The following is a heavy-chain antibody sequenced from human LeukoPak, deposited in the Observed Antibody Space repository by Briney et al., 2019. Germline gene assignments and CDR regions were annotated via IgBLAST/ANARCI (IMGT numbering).Heavy chain of an antibody. Sequence: GGSLRLSCAASGFTFSSYGMSWVRQAPGKGLEWVSAISGSGGSTYYADPVKGRFTISRDNSKNTLYLQMNSLRAEDTAVYYCAKNLLRVRVVPASADYWGQGTLVTVSS. CDR1: GFTFSSYG. CDR3: AKNLLRVRVVPASADY. CDR2: ISGSGGST. D-gene: IGHD2-2*01. J-gene: IGHJ4*02. V-gene: IGHV3-23*01.